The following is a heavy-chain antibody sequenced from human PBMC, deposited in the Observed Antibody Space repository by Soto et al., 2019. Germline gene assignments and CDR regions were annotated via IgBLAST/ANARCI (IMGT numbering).Heavy chain of an antibody. CDR1: GDSVSTNTAA. V-gene: IGHV6-1*01. D-gene: IGHD2-2*01. CDR3: TRTRRQLLADAFDI. Sequence: SQTLSLTCAISGDSVSTNTAAWNWVRQSPSRGLEWLGMTYYRSKWYFDYAVSVKSRITITPDTSKNQFSPHLDSVTPGDTAVYYCTRTRRQLLADAFDICGLGPMVTVSS. J-gene: IGHJ3*02. CDR2: TYYRSKWYF.